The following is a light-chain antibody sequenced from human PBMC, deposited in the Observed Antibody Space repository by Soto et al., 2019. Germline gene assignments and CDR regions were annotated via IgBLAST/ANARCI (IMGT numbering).Light chain of an antibody. Sequence: EIVMTQSPATLSVSPGERATLSCRASQSVSSNLAWYQQKPGQAPRLLIYGASTRDTGIPARLSGSGSGTEFTITISSLQSEDFAVYYCQQYNNWPPWTFGQGTKVEIK. V-gene: IGKV3-15*01. J-gene: IGKJ1*01. CDR3: QQYNNWPPWT. CDR1: QSVSSN. CDR2: GAS.